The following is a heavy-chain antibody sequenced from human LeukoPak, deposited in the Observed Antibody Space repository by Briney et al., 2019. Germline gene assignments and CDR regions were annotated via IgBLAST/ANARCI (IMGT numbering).Heavy chain of an antibody. CDR2: IFPGDSDI. V-gene: IGHV5-51*01. CDR3: ARQPGSGA. J-gene: IGHJ5*02. D-gene: IGHD1-14*01. CDR1: GYSFSSYW. Sequence: GESLKISFKGSGYSFSSYWIAWVRQVPGKGLEWMGIIFPGDSDIRYSPSFQGQVTISADKSISTAYLQWRSLRASDTAMYYCARQPGSGAWGQGTLVTVSS.